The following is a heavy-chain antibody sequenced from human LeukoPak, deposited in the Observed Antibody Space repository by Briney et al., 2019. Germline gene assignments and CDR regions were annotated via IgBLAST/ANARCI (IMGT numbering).Heavy chain of an antibody. CDR1: GGSISSSRYY. CDR3: ARGPTRIVQNAFDI. J-gene: IGHJ3*02. Sequence: SETLSLTCTVSGGSISSSRYYWSWIRQSPGKGLEWIGYLHYSGSTYYNPSLRSRLTFSVDTSKNQFSLDLSSVTAADTAVYYCARGPTRIVQNAFDIWGQGTMVTVSS. V-gene: IGHV4-31*03. CDR2: LHYSGST. D-gene: IGHD3-22*01.